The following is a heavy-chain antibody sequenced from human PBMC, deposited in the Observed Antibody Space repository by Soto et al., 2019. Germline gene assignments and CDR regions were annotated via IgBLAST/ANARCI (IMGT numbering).Heavy chain of an antibody. CDR1: GFTFSSYA. V-gene: IGHV3-23*01. Sequence: EVQLLESGGGLVQPGGSLRLSCAASGFTFSSYAMSWVRQAPGKGLEWVSAISGSGGSTYYADSVKGRFIISRDNSKNTLYLQMNSLRAEDTAVYYCARSYYDFWSGYPYYFDYWGQGTLVTVSS. CDR2: ISGSGGST. CDR3: ARSYYDFWSGYPYYFDY. J-gene: IGHJ4*02. D-gene: IGHD3-3*01.